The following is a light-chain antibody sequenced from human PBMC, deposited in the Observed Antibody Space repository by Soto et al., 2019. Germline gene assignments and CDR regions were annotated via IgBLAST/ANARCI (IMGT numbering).Light chain of an antibody. CDR3: QQYKNWPL. V-gene: IGKV3-20*01. J-gene: IGKJ5*01. Sequence: EIVLTQSPGTLSLSPGERATLSCRASQSVSSSYLAWYQQKPGQAPRLLIYGASSRPTGIPDRFSGSGSGTEFTLTISSLQSEDFAVYYCQQYKNWPLFGQGTRLEIK. CDR2: GAS. CDR1: QSVSSSY.